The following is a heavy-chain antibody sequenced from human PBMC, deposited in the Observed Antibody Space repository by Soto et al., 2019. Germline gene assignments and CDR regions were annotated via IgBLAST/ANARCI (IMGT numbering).Heavy chain of an antibody. CDR2: SDPNTGDS. J-gene: IGHJ3*02. D-gene: IGHD3-22*01. V-gene: IGHV1-2*02. CDR3: ARDRRYYESSGAFDI. Sequence: QVQLVQSGAEVKKPGASVKVSCKASGYPFTGFYLHWVRQAPGQGLEWMGWSDPNTGDSSYAQKFQGRVTMTRDMSISTAYMDLSSPTFDDTAVYYCARDRRYYESSGAFDIWGQGTLVTVSS. CDR1: GYPFTGFY.